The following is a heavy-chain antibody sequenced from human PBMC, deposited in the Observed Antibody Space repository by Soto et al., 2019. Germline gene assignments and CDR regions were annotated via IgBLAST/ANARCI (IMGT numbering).Heavy chain of an antibody. CDR3: ARCIKGGYYTHYYYYGMDV. J-gene: IGHJ6*02. CDR1: GFTFSTYW. Sequence: GGSRRLSCSASGFTFSTYWMSWVRQAPGKGLYWVANINQDGSERYYVDSVKGRFTISRDNAKNSLYLQMNSLRVEDTAVYYCARCIKGGYYTHYYYYGMDVWGQGTTVTVSS. D-gene: IGHD3-3*01. V-gene: IGHV3-7*03. CDR2: INQDGSER.